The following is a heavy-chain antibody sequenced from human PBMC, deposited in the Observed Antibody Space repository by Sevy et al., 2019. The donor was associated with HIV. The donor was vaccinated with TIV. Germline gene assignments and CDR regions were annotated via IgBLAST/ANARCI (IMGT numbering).Heavy chain of an antibody. J-gene: IGHJ4*02. V-gene: IGHV3-30*03. Sequence: GGSLRLSCGASGFTFSSYGMHWVRQAPGKGLDWVALISYDGRKIYYADSVKGRFTISRDNSKNTLYLQMNSLRVEDTAVYYCAREDIRVAGIGYYFHSWGQGTLVTVSS. CDR3: AREDIRVAGIGYYFHS. CDR2: ISYDGRKI. CDR1: GFTFSSYG. D-gene: IGHD6-19*01.